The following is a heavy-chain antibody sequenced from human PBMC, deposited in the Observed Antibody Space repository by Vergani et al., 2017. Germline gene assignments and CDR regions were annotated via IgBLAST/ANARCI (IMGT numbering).Heavy chain of an antibody. V-gene: IGHV4-39*01. CDR3: ARHDSGHYDSSYYGLDV. CDR2: IYYSGST. D-gene: IGHD3-16*01. Sequence: QLQLHKSGPGLVKPSETLSLTCTLSGGSISSSSHFWGWLRQTPGKGLAWIGSIYYSGSTYYNPSLKSRVSISVDTSKNQFSLKLSSVTAADSAVYYCARHDSGHYDSSYYGLDVWGQGTTVTVSS. CDR1: GGSISSSSHF. J-gene: IGHJ6*02.